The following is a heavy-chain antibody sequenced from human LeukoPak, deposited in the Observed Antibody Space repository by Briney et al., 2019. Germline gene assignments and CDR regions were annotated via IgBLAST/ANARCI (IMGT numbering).Heavy chain of an antibody. CDR2: IIPIFGTA. J-gene: IGHJ4*02. V-gene: IGHV1-69*05. Sequence: AVKVSSKPSRGTFSSYAISWVRQTPGQGLEWRGGIIPIFGTANYAQKFQGRVSITTDESTSTAYMELSSLRSEDTAVYYCARGHGNGNFDYWGQGTLVTVSS. CDR1: RGTFSSYA. CDR3: ARGHGNGNFDY. D-gene: IGHD2-8*01.